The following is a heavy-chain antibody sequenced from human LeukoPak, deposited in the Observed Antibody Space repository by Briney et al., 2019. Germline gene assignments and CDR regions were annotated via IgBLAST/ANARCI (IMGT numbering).Heavy chain of an antibody. D-gene: IGHD6-19*01. Sequence: PSETLSLTCTVSGGSISSSSYYWGWIRQPPGKGQEWIGSIYYSGSTYYNPSLKSRVTISVDTSKNQFSLKLSSVTAADTAVYYCARLGYSSGWYWFDPWGQGTLVTVSS. V-gene: IGHV4-39*01. CDR2: IYYSGST. J-gene: IGHJ5*02. CDR3: ARLGYSSGWYWFDP. CDR1: GGSISSSSYY.